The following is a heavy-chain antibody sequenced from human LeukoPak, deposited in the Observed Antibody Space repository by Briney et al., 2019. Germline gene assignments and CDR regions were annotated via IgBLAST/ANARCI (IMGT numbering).Heavy chain of an antibody. CDR2: IYHSGST. D-gene: IGHD5-12*01. Sequence: SETLSLTCTVSGGFISSYYWSWIRQPPGKGLEWIGYIYHSGSTNYNPSLKSRVTISVDTSKNQFSLKLSSVTAADTAVYYCARWIRDSGYDWVFDYWGQGTLVTVSS. V-gene: IGHV4-59*01. CDR3: ARWIRDSGYDWVFDY. CDR1: GGFISSYY. J-gene: IGHJ4*01.